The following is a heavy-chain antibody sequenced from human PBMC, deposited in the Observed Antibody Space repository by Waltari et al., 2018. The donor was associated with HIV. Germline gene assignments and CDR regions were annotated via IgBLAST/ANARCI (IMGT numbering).Heavy chain of an antibody. CDR1: GYTFTGYY. D-gene: IGHD4-17*01. J-gene: IGHJ6*02. CDR2: INPNSGGT. CDR3: ARSYIPPKYGYYYNAMDV. Sequence: QVQLVQSGAEVKKPGASVKVSCKASGYTFTGYYIHWVRQAPGQGLEWMGWINPNSGGTKYAQRFQGRVTVTRETSISSADMELSRLRSDDTAVYYCARSYIPPKYGYYYNAMDVWGQGTTVTVSS. V-gene: IGHV1-2*02.